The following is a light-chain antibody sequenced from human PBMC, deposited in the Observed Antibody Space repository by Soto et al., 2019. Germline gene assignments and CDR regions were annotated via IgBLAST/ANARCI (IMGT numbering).Light chain of an antibody. CDR1: QSISYW. V-gene: IGKV1-5*01. CDR3: QQYNSYPWT. Sequence: DIPMTHSPSTLSASLWDRVTITCRASQSISYWLAWYQQKPGKAPKLLIYDASSLESGVPPRFSGSGSGTEFTLTIRSLQPDDFATYYCQQYNSYPWTFGQGTKVDIK. J-gene: IGKJ1*01. CDR2: DAS.